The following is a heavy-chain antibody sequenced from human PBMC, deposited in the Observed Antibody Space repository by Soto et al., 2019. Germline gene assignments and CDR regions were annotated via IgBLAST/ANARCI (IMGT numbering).Heavy chain of an antibody. CDR1: GGSFSGYY. D-gene: IGHD4-17*01. J-gene: IGHJ6*03. CDR2: INHSGST. Sequence: QVQLQQWGAGLLKPSETLSLTCAVHGGSFSGYYWSWIRQPPGKGLEWIGEINHSGSTNYNPSLKSRVTISVDTSKNQFSLKLSSVTAADTAVYYCAREVYGDPRYYYMDVWGKGTTVTVSS. CDR3: AREVYGDPRYYYMDV. V-gene: IGHV4-34*01.